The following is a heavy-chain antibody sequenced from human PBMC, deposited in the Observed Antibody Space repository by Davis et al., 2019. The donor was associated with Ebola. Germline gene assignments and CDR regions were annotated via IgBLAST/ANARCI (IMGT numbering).Heavy chain of an antibody. D-gene: IGHD3-22*01. CDR1: GYTFTSYA. Sequence: AASVKVSCKASGYTFTSYAMHWVRQAPAQRLEWMGWINAGNGNTKYSQKFQGRVTITRDTSASTAYMELSSLRSEDTAVYYCARGSDYYDSSGALDYWGQGTLVTVSS. J-gene: IGHJ4*02. V-gene: IGHV1-3*01. CDR3: ARGSDYYDSSGALDY. CDR2: INAGNGNT.